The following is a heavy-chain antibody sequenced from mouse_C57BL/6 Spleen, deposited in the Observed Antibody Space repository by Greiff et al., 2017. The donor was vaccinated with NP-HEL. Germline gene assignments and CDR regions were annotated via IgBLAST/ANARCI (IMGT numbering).Heavy chain of an antibody. D-gene: IGHD2-3*01. CDR2: IHPNSGST. Sequence: QVQLQQPGAELVKPGASVKLSCKASGYTFTSYWMHWVKQRPGQGLEWIGMIHPNSGSTNYNEKFKSKATLTVDKSSSTAYMQLSSLTSEDSAFYYCARWGGDGTWFADWGQGTLVTVSA. CDR1: GYTFTSYW. J-gene: IGHJ3*01. CDR3: ARWGGDGTWFAD. V-gene: IGHV1-64*01.